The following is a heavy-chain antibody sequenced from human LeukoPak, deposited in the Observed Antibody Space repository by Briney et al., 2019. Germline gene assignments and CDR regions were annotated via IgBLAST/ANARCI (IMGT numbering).Heavy chain of an antibody. CDR2: MNPNSGNT. Sequence: ASVKVSCKASGYTFTSYDINWVRQATGQGLEWMGWMNPNSGNTGYAQEFQGRVTMTRNTSISTAYMELSSLRSEDTAVYYCASAGYSYGYYYYMDVWGKGTTVTVSS. CDR1: GYTFTSYD. J-gene: IGHJ6*03. D-gene: IGHD5-18*01. V-gene: IGHV1-8*01. CDR3: ASAGYSYGYYYYMDV.